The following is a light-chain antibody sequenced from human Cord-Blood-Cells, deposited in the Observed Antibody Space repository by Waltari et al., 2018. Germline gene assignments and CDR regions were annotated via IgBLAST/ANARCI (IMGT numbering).Light chain of an antibody. V-gene: IGKV1-39*01. J-gene: IGKJ4*01. CDR3: QQIYRTPPLT. Sequence: DIQMTQSPSSLSASVGDRVTITCRAGQSISSYLNWYQQKPGKAPKLLIYAASSLQSGVPSRFSGSGSGTEFTLTISSLEPEEFATYYCQQIYRTPPLTFGGGTKVEIK. CDR2: AAS. CDR1: QSISSY.